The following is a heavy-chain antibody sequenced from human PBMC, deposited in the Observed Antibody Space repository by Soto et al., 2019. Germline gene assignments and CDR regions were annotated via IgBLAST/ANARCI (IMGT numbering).Heavy chain of an antibody. CDR3: AKDSINPNGIYDPFDI. J-gene: IGHJ3*02. Sequence: EAQLLESGGGLVQPGGSLRLSCAASGFTFSEYAMSWVRQAPGKGLEWVSVIGGDGGSPNYADSVKGRFTVSRDNSKSTLYLQMDSLRAEATAVYYCAKDSINPNGIYDPFDIWGKGTMVTVSS. CDR1: GFTFSEYA. D-gene: IGHD3-3*02. CDR2: IGGDGGSP. V-gene: IGHV3-23*01.